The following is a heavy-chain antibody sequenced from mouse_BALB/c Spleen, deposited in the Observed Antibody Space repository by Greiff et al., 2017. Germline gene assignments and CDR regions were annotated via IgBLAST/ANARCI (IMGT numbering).Heavy chain of an antibody. V-gene: IGHV5-12-2*01. D-gene: IGHD2-3*01. Sequence: EVMLVESGGGLVQPGGSLKLSCAASGFTFSSYTMSWVRQTPEKRLEWVAYISNGGGSTYYPDTVKGRFTISRDNAKNTLYLQMSSLKSEDTAMYYCARHSDDGYGDAPYYYAMDYWGQGTSVTVSA. CDR1: GFTFSSYT. J-gene: IGHJ4*01. CDR2: ISNGGGST. CDR3: ARHSDDGYGDAPYYYAMDY.